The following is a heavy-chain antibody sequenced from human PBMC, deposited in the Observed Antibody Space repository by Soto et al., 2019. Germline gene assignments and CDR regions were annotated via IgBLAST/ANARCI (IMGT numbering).Heavy chain of an antibody. D-gene: IGHD2-2*01. CDR2: IYYSGST. V-gene: IGHV4-31*03. CDR1: GGSISSGGYY. CDR3: ARLLGRSSSWYFDY. J-gene: IGHJ4*02. Sequence: QVQLQESGPGLVKPSQTLSLTCTVSGGSISSGGYYWRWIRQHPGKGLEWIGYIYYSGSTYYNPSLKSRVTISVDTSKNQFSLKLSSVTAADTAVYYCARLLGRSSSWYFDYWGQGTLVTVSS.